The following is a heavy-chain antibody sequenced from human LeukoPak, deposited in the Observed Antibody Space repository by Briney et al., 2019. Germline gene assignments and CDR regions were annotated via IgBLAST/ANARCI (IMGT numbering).Heavy chain of an antibody. V-gene: IGHV3-21*01. CDR1: AFTLSSFN. Sequence: GGSLRLSCAASAFTLSSFNMNWVRHAPGKGLEWVSSITSSNSYIYYADSVKGRFTISRDDAKNSLYLQMNSLRAEDTAVYYCARGDGSGWYAGDAFDMWGQGTMVTVSS. D-gene: IGHD6-13*01. CDR2: ITSSNSYI. CDR3: ARGDGSGWYAGDAFDM. J-gene: IGHJ3*02.